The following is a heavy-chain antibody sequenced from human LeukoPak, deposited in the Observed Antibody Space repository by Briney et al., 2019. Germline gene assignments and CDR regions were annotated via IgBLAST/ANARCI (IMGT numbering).Heavy chain of an antibody. CDR3: SKGGISDY. J-gene: IGHJ4*02. CDR2: IRSKANSYAT. Sequence: GGSLRLSCAASGFTFSGSAMHWVRQASGKGLEWVGRIRSKANSYATAYAASVKGRFTISRDDSKNTAYLQMNSLKTEDTAVYYCSKGGISDYWVQGNLVTVSS. CDR1: GFTFSGSA. D-gene: IGHD2-15*01. V-gene: IGHV3-73*01.